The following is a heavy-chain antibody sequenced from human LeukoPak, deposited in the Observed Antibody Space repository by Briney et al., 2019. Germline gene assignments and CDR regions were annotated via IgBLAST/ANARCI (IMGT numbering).Heavy chain of an antibody. Sequence: GGSLRLSCAASGFTFSSYRMNWVRQAPGKGLEWVSSISSSSSYIYYADSVKGRFTISRGNAKNSLYLQMNSLRAADTAVYYCARWGTHDDFCSGYRPSYFDYWGQGTLVTVSS. J-gene: IGHJ4*02. CDR2: ISSSSSYI. V-gene: IGHV3-21*01. CDR3: ARWGTHDDFCSGYRPSYFDY. D-gene: IGHD3-3*01. CDR1: GFTFSSYR.